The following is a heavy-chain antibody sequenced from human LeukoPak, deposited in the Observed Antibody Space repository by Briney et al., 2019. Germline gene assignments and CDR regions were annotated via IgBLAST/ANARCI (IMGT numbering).Heavy chain of an antibody. CDR2: FDPEDGET. D-gene: IGHD3-10*01. Sequence: ASVKVSCKVPGYTLTELSMHWVRQAPGKGLEWMGGFDPEDGETIYAQKFQGKVTMTEDTSTDTAYMELSSLRSEDTAVYYCATAQERGFGELFPNWGQGTLVTVSS. CDR1: GYTLTELS. CDR3: ATAQERGFGELFPN. V-gene: IGHV1-24*01. J-gene: IGHJ4*02.